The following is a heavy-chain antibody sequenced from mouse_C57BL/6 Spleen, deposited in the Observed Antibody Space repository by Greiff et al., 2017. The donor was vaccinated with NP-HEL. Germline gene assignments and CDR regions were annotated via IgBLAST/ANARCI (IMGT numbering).Heavy chain of an antibody. J-gene: IGHJ4*01. D-gene: IGHD1-1*01. CDR2: IYPGSGST. CDR1: GYTFSSYW. CDR3: ARGGYYGSSLYAMDY. V-gene: IGHV1-55*01. Sequence: QVQLQQPGAELVKPGASVKMSCKASGYTFSSYWITWVKQRPGQGLEWIGDIYPGSGSTNYNEKFKSKATLTVDTSSSTAYMQLSSLTSEDSAVYYCARGGYYGSSLYAMDYWGQGTSVTVSS.